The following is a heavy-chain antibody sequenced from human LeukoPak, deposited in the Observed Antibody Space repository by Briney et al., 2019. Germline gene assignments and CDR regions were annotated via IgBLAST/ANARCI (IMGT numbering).Heavy chain of an antibody. J-gene: IGHJ4*02. CDR2: ISAYNGNT. CDR1: GYTFTSYG. D-gene: IGHD1-26*01. CDR3: AISIVGATYFDY. Sequence: GASVKVSCKASGYTFTSYGISWVRQAPGQGLEWMGWISAYNGNTNHAQKLQGRVTMTTDTSTSTAYMELRSLRSDDTAVYYCAISIVGATYFDYWGQGTLVTVSS. V-gene: IGHV1-18*01.